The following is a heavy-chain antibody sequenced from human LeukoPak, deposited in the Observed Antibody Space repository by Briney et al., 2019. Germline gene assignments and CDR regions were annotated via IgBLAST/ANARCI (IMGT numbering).Heavy chain of an antibody. J-gene: IGHJ5*02. D-gene: IGHD6-13*01. CDR1: GYTFTSYG. CDR2: ISAYNGNT. Sequence: ASVKVSCKASGYTFTSYGISWVRQAPGQGLEWMGWISAYNGNTNYAQTLQGRVTMTTDTSTSTAYMELRSLRSDDTAVYYCARNSVLYSSSWYWFDPWGQGTLVTVSS. V-gene: IGHV1-18*01. CDR3: ARNSVLYSSSWYWFDP.